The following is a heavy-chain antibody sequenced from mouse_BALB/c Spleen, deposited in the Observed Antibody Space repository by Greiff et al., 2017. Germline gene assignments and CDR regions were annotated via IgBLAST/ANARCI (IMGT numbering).Heavy chain of an antibody. CDR1: GFNITDTY. V-gene: IGHV14-3*02. J-gene: IGHJ2*01. D-gene: IGHD1-1*01. Sequence: EVQLQQSGAELVKPGASVKLSCTASGFNITDTYMHWVKQRPEQGLEWIGRIDPANGNTKYDPKFQGKATITADTSSNTAYLQLSSLTSDDTAVYYWARNDGSSLDYWGQGTTLTVSS. CDR2: IDPANGNT. CDR3: ARNDGSSLDY.